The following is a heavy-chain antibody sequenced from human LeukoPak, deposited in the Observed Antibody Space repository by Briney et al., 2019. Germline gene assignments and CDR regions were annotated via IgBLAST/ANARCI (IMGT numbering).Heavy chain of an antibody. J-gene: IGHJ4*02. CDR2: INSDGSST. CDR3: ARTYYYDSSGYPFDY. D-gene: IGHD3-22*01. V-gene: IGHV3-74*01. Sequence: GGSLRLSCAASGFTFSSYWMHWVRQAPGKGLVWVSRINSDGSSTSYADSVKGRFTISRDNAKNTLYLQMNSLRAEDTAVYYCARTYYYDSSGYPFDYWGQRTLVTVSS. CDR1: GFTFSSYW.